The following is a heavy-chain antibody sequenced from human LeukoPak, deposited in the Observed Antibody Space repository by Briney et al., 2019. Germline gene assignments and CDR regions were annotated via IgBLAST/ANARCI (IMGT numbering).Heavy chain of an antibody. J-gene: IGHJ3*02. CDR2: MYHSGST. CDR3: SSGFIREGRRYLGDLLRPRAVPRGALHI. CDR1: GASVSTDNFY. Sequence: SQTLSLTCSVSGASVSTDNFYWTWLRQSPEKGLEYIGYMYHSGSTHYNPSLQSRVTISADRSNNQQFSLRLDSVTAADTAVYFCSSGFIREGRRYLGDLLRPRAVPRGALHIWGQGTMVTVSS. V-gene: IGHV4-30-2*06. D-gene: IGHD2-21*02.